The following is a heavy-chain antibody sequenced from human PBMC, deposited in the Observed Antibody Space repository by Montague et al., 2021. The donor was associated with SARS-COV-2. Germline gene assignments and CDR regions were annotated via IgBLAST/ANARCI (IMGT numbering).Heavy chain of an antibody. Sequence: SLRLSCAVSGFIFSRYGMSWVRQAPGKGLEWVSSISSSSSYIYYADSVKGRFTISRDNAKNSLYLQMNSLRAEDTAVYYCARALWFGEKCFDYWGQGTLVTVSS. CDR1: GFIFSRYG. CDR2: ISSSSSYI. CDR3: ARALWFGEKCFDY. J-gene: IGHJ4*02. D-gene: IGHD3-10*01. V-gene: IGHV3-21*01.